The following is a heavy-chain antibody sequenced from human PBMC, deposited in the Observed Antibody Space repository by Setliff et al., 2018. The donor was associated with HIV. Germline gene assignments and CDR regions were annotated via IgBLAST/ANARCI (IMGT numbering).Heavy chain of an antibody. V-gene: IGHV4-59*01. CDR2: VYHNGYT. CDR1: GGSIINYY. D-gene: IGHD2-2*01. J-gene: IGHJ5*02. Sequence: PSETLSLTCTVSGGSIINYYWSWIRQPPGKGLEWIAYVYHNGYTSYNPSLKSRVTLSVDTSKNQFSLNLRSATAADTAVYYCARIPPYASGRGGFDPWGQGTLVTVSS. CDR3: ARIPPYASGRGGFDP.